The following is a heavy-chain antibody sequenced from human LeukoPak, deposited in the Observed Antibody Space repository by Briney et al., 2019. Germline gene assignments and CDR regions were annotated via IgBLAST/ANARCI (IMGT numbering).Heavy chain of an antibody. V-gene: IGHV4-38-2*01. CDR3: ARVGLRYYYYYMDV. CDR1: DYSISGGYY. CDR2: IYHSGSS. J-gene: IGHJ6*03. D-gene: IGHD1-26*01. Sequence: PSETLSLTCVVSDYSISGGYYWGWIRQPPGKGLEWIGSIYHSGSSYYNPSLKSRVTISIDTSKNQFSLKLSSVTAADTAVYYCARVGLRYYYYYMDVWGKGTTVTVSS.